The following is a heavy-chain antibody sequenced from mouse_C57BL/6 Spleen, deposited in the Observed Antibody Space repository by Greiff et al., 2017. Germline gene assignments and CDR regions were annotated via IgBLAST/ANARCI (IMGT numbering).Heavy chain of an antibody. CDR2: SRNKANDYTT. CDR1: GFTFSDFY. J-gene: IGHJ4*01. D-gene: IGHD4-1*01. Sequence: EVKVVESGGGLVQSGRSLRLSCATSGFTFSDFYMEWVRQAPGKGLEWIAASRNKANDYTTEYSASVKGRFIVSRDTSQSILYLQMNALRAEDTAIYYCARGELGMDYWGQGTSVTVSS. CDR3: ARGELGMDY. V-gene: IGHV7-1*01.